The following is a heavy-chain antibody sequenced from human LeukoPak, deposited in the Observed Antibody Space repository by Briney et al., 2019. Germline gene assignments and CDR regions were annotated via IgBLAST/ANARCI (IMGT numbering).Heavy chain of an antibody. D-gene: IGHD3-22*01. J-gene: IGHJ4*02. Sequence: GATVKVSCKASGYTFTRYGITWVRQAPGQGLEWMGWISAYNGNTNYAQKLQGRVTMTTDTSTSTASMELRSLRSDDTAVYYCTRSYYYDSSGYYGGFDYWGQGTLVTVSS. CDR1: GYTFTRYG. V-gene: IGHV1-18*01. CDR3: TRSYYYDSSGYYGGFDY. CDR2: ISAYNGNT.